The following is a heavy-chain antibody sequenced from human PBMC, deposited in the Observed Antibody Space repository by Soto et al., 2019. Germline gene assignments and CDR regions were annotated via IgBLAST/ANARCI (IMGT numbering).Heavy chain of an antibody. D-gene: IGHD4-17*01. CDR1: GFTFSSYA. J-gene: IGHJ4*02. Sequence: QVQLVESGGGVVQPGRSLRLSCAASGFTFSSYAMHWVRQAPGKGLEWVAVISYDGSNKYYADSVKGRFTISRDNSKNTLYLQMNSLRAEDTAVYYCAREKWTTVTPLYYFDYWGQGTLVTVSS. CDR2: ISYDGSNK. V-gene: IGHV3-30-3*01. CDR3: AREKWTTVTPLYYFDY.